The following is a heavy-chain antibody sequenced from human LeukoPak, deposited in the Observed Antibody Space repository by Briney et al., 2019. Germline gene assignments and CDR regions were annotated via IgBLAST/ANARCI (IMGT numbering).Heavy chain of an antibody. D-gene: IGHD3-3*01. J-gene: IGHJ6*02. V-gene: IGHV7-4-1*02. Sequence: ASVKVSCKASGYTFTSYAMNWVRQAPGQGLEWMGWINTNTGNPTYAQGFTGRFVFSLDTSVSTAYLQISSLKAEDTAVYYCARYPYDFWSGYSSWYYYYYGMDVWGQGTTVTASS. CDR2: INTNTGNP. CDR3: ARYPYDFWSGYSSWYYYYYGMDV. CDR1: GYTFTSYA.